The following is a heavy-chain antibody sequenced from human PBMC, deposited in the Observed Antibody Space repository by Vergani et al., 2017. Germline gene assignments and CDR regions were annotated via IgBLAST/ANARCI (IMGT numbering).Heavy chain of an antibody. CDR2: IKQDGSEK. J-gene: IGHJ4*02. V-gene: IGHV3-7*03. D-gene: IGHD3-3*01. CDR1: GFTFSSYW. CDR3: ARDLYDFWSGYYSNY. Sequence: EVQLVESGGGLVQPGGSLRLSCAASGFTFSSYWMSWVRQAPGKGLEWVANIKQDGSEKDYVDSVKGRFTISRDNAKNSLYLQMNSLRAEDTAVYYCARDLYDFWSGYYSNYWGQGTLVTVSS.